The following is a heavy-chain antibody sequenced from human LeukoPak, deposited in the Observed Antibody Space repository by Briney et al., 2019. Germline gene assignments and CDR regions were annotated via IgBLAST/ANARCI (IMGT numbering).Heavy chain of an antibody. CDR3: ARDRGYFEFLSGYYPQGNYYGTDV. CDR1: GYTFTSYG. D-gene: IGHD3-3*01. Sequence: ASVKVSCKASGYTFTSYGISWVRQAPGQGLEWMGWISAYNGNTNYAQKLQGRVTMTTDTFTSTAYMELRSLRSEDTAVYYFARDRGYFEFLSGYYPQGNYYGTDVLAQWTTVTVSS. J-gene: IGHJ6*02. V-gene: IGHV1-18*01. CDR2: ISAYNGNT.